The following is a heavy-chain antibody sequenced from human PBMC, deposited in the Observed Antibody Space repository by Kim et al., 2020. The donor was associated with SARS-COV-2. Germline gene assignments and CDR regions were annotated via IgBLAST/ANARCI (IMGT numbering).Heavy chain of an antibody. Sequence: NHTNPTSKRRDTISVDTSKNQFSLKLRSVTAADTAVYYCARQAINGRVDPWGQGTLVTVSS. J-gene: IGHJ5*02. CDR2: N. V-gene: IGHV4-59*08. CDR3: ARQAINGRVDP.